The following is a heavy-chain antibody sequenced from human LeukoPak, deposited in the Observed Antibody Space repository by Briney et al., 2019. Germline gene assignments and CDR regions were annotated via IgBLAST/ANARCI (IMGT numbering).Heavy chain of an antibody. V-gene: IGHV1-2*02. D-gene: IGHD3-22*01. CDR1: GYTFTGYY. CDR2: INPNSGGT. CDR3: ASGYDSSGYSAPYYYYMDV. Sequence: ASVKVSCKASGYTFTGYYMHWVRQAPGQGLEWMGWINPNSGGTNYVQKFQGRVTMTRDTSISTAYMELSRLRSDDTAVYYCASGYDSSGYSAPYYYYMDVWGKGTTVTVSS. J-gene: IGHJ6*03.